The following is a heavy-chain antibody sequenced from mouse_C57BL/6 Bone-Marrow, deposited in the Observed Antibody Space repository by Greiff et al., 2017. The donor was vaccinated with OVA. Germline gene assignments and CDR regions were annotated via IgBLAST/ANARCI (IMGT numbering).Heavy chain of an antibody. CDR1: GYTFTSYG. CDR2: IYPRSGNT. J-gene: IGHJ4*01. Sequence: ESGAELARPGASVKLSCKASGYTFTSYGISWVKQRTGQGLEWIGEIYPRSGNTYYNEKFKGKATLTADKSSSTAYMELRSLTSEDSAVYFCARDPFYYAMDYWGQGTSVTVSS. CDR3: ARDPFYYAMDY. V-gene: IGHV1-81*01.